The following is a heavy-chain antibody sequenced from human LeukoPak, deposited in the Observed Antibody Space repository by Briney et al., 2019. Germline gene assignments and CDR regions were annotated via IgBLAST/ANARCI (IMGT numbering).Heavy chain of an antibody. CDR1: GGSFSGYY. D-gene: IGHD3-22*01. V-gene: IGHV4-34*01. J-gene: IGHJ4*02. CDR2: INHSGST. CDR3: ARGNYYDSSGHRADDY. Sequence: SGTLSLTCAVYGGSFSGYYWSWIRQPPGKGLEWIGEINHSGSTNYNPSLKSRVTISVDTSKNQFSLKLSSVTAADTAVYYCARGNYYDSSGHRADDYWGQGTLVTVSS.